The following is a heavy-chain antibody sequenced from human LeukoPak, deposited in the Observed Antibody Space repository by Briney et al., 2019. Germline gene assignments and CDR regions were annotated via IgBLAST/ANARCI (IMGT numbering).Heavy chain of an antibody. Sequence: PGGSLRLSCAASGFTFSNYAMNWVRQAPGKGLEWVSAIGVNTDRTYYADAVRGRFTISRDYSQNTLSLQMSSLGAEDTAVYYCAKGHGDHIPAKYLQHWGQGTLVTVSS. V-gene: IGHV3-23*01. J-gene: IGHJ1*01. D-gene: IGHD4-17*01. CDR2: IGVNTDRT. CDR3: AKGHGDHIPAKYLQH. CDR1: GFTFSNYA.